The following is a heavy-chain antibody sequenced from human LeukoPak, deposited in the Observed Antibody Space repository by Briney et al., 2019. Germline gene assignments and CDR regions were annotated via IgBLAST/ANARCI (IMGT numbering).Heavy chain of an antibody. CDR1: GFTFNNYG. CDR2: IWYDASNK. Sequence: GGSLRLSCAASGFTFNNYGMHWVRQAPGKGLEWVAVIWYDASNKYYVDSVKGRFTISRDNSKNTLYLQMNSLRAEDTAVYYCARGIDIGGFDSWGQGTLVTVSS. CDR3: ARGIDIGGFDS. J-gene: IGHJ4*02. D-gene: IGHD3-9*01. V-gene: IGHV3-33*01.